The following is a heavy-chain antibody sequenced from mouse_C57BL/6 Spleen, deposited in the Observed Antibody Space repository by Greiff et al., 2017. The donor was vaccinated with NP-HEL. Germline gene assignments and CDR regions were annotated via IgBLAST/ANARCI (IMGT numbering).Heavy chain of an antibody. D-gene: IGHD2-5*01. CDR3: ARGAYYSNGFAY. CDR1: GYTFTSYW. Sequence: QVQLKQSGPELVKPGASVKMSCKASGYTFTSYWITWVKQRPGQGLEWIGDIYPGSGSTNYNEKFKSKATLTVDTSSSTAYMQLSSLTSEDSAVYYCARGAYYSNGFAYWGQGTLVTVSA. CDR2: IYPGSGST. V-gene: IGHV1-55*01. J-gene: IGHJ3*01.